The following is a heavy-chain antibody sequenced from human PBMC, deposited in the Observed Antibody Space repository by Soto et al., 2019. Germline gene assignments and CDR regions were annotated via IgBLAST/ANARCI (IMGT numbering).Heavy chain of an antibody. CDR3: ARRHYYGSGSRNLYYYGMDV. V-gene: IGHV5-10-1*01. CDR2: IDPSDSYT. CDR1: GYSFTNYW. Sequence: PGESLKISCKGSGYSFTNYWIAWVRQMPEKGLEWMGRIDPSDSYTNYSPSFQSHVTISADKSISTAYLQWSSLKASDTAMYYCARRHYYGSGSRNLYYYGMDVWGQGTTVTVSS. D-gene: IGHD3-10*01. J-gene: IGHJ6*02.